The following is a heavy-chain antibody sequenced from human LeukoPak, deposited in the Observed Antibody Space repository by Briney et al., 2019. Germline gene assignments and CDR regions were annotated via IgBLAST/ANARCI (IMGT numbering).Heavy chain of an antibody. CDR2: ISSSSSTI. V-gene: IGHV3-48*02. CDR3: GRRESGSYYVDY. Sequence: GGSLRLSCAASGFNFNTFGMNWVRQAPGKGLEWISYISSSSSTIYYADSVKGRFTISRDNAKNSLYLQMSDLRDEDTAVYYCGRRESGSYYVDYWGQGTLVTVSS. J-gene: IGHJ4*02. CDR1: GFNFNTFG. D-gene: IGHD1-26*01.